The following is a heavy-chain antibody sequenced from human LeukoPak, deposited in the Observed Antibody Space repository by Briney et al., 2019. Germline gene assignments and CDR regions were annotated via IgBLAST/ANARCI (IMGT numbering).Heavy chain of an antibody. Sequence: SETLSLTCAVPGYSINSDYYSSDYYWGWIRQPPGKGLEWIASLYHSGTTYYNPSLKSRAIISVDTSKNQFSLKLSSVTAADTAVYYCASYNSGYRFDYWGQGTLVTVSS. CDR1: GYSINSDYYSSDYY. V-gene: IGHV4-38-2*01. J-gene: IGHJ4*02. CDR2: LYHSGTT. CDR3: ASYNSGYRFDY. D-gene: IGHD3-22*01.